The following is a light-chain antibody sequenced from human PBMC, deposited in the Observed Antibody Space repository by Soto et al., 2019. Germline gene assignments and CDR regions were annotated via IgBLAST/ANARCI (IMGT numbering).Light chain of an antibody. CDR3: QQGFSNPWT. V-gene: IGKV1-39*01. CDR1: QSITTW. CDR2: GAS. Sequence: DIKMTESPSTLSAYVRDSFTITCQASQSITTWLSWYQQRPGKAPKLLIYGASSLQSGVPSRFSGSGSGTDFTLNISSLQTEDLATYSCQQGFSNPWTFGQGTKVDIK. J-gene: IGKJ1*01.